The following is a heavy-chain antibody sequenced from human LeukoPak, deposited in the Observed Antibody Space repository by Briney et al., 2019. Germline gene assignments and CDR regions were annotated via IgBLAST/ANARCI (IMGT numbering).Heavy chain of an antibody. CDR2: IYYSGST. CDR3: ARGYAHFDY. J-gene: IGHJ4*02. V-gene: IGHV4-39*07. CDR1: GGAISSSHYY. D-gene: IGHD5-12*01. Sequence: PSETLSLTCTVSGGAISSSHYYWGWIRQPPGKGLEWIGSIYYSGSTYYNPSLKSRVTISVDTSKNQFSLKLSPATAADTAVYYCARGYAHFDYWGQGALVTVSS.